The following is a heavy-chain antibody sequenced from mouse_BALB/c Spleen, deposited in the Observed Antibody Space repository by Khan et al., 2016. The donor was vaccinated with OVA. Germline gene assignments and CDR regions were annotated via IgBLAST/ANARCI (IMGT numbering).Heavy chain of an antibody. CDR2: IIPSNDYT. D-gene: IGHD1-1*01. CDR1: GYTFTTYT. Sequence: QVQLKQSGAELARPGASVKMSCKASGYTFTTYTIHWVKQRPGQGLEWIGYIIPSNDYTNYNQKFKDRATLTADKSSSTAYMQLSSLTSEDSAVDYCEREGDYCRADGWFAYWGQGTLVTVSA. V-gene: IGHV1-4*01. CDR3: EREGDYCRADGWFAY. J-gene: IGHJ3*01.